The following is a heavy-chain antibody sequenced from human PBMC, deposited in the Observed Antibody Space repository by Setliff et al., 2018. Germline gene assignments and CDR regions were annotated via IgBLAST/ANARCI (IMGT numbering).Heavy chain of an antibody. CDR3: ARGRIAERPEAIDY. D-gene: IGHD6-6*01. J-gene: IGHJ4*02. CDR2: IYYTGST. V-gene: IGHV4-59*11. CDR1: GDSISSHY. Sequence: PSETLSLTCTVSGDSISSHYWSWIRQPPGKGLEWIGYIYYTGSTTYNPSLKSRVTMSVATSRNQFSLNLGSVTAADTGVYYCARGRIAERPEAIDYWGQGTPVTVSS.